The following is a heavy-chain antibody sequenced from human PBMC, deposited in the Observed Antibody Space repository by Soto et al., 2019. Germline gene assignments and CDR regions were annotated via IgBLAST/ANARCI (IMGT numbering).Heavy chain of an antibody. Sequence: SETLSLTCAVYGGSFSSYYWSWIRQPPGKGLEWIGYIYYSGSTNYNPSLKSRVTISVDTSKNQFSLKLSSVTAADTAVYYCARATYSGYDQYYFDYWGQGTLVTVSS. CDR3: ARATYSGYDQYYFDY. J-gene: IGHJ4*02. CDR2: IYYSGST. V-gene: IGHV4-59*01. D-gene: IGHD5-12*01. CDR1: GGSFSSYY.